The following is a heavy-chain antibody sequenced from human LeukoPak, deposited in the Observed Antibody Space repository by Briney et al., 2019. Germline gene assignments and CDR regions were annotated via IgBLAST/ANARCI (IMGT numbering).Heavy chain of an antibody. D-gene: IGHD6-19*01. CDR2: ISGSGGSK. CDR3: AKDFRSGWCRSPYWCY. Sequence: PGGSLRLSCAASGFTFSSYAMSWVRQAPGKGLEWVSAISGSGGSKYYADSVKGRFTISRDNSKNTLYLQMNIRRAEDTAVYYCAKDFRSGWCRSPYWCYWGQGTLVTVSS. J-gene: IGHJ4*02. V-gene: IGHV3-23*01. CDR1: GFTFSSYA.